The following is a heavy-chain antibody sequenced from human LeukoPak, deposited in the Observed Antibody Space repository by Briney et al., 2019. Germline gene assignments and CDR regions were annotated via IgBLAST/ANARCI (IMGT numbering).Heavy chain of an antibody. CDR3: ARPNITYYYDSSGYDGFDV. CDR2: IYPNDSDT. Sequence: GESLNISFKGSGYNFTHYWIAWVRQMPGKGLEWMGIIYPNDSDTRYGPSFQGHVSISDDKSINTAYLKWSSLKASDTAMYFCARPNITYYYDSSGYDGFDVWGQGTMVTVSS. V-gene: IGHV5-51*01. J-gene: IGHJ3*01. CDR1: GYNFTHYW. D-gene: IGHD3-22*01.